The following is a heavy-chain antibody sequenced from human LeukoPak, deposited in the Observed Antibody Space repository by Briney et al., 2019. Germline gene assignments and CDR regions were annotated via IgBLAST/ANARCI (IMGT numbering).Heavy chain of an antibody. J-gene: IGHJ4*02. V-gene: IGHV3-23*01. Sequence: PGGSLRLSCAASGFTFNNYAMSWVRQAPGKGLEWVSSISGSGDYTFYADSVKGRFTISRDNSKDTLYLQMNSLRGDDKAIYYCAKDRPNYYGTNGQYYTRNGDYWGQGTLVSVSS. CDR2: ISGSGDYT. CDR1: GFTFNNYA. D-gene: IGHD2-8*01. CDR3: AKDRPNYYGTNGQYYTRNGDY.